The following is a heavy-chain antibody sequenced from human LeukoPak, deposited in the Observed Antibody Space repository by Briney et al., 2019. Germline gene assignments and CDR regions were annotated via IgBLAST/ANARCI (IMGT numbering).Heavy chain of an antibody. V-gene: IGHV3-23*01. CDR1: GFTFTTCA. J-gene: IGHJ4*02. Sequence: GGSLRLSCAASGFTFTTCAMGWVRLAPGRGLEWVSAISGDGTRTYYADSVKGRFTISRDDSKNTLYLEMSSLRVEDTAIYYCAKWPEGAMDYFDYWGQGTLVTVSS. CDR2: ISGDGTRT. CDR3: AKWPEGAMDYFDY. D-gene: IGHD3-16*01.